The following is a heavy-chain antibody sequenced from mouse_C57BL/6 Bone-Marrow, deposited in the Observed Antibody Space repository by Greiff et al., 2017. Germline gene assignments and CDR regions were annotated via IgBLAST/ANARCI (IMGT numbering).Heavy chain of an antibody. V-gene: IGHV1-22*01. CDR2: INPNNGGT. Sequence: EVQVVESGPELVKPGASVKMSCKASGYTFTDYNMHWVKQSHGKSLEWIGYINPNNGGTSYNQKFKGKATLTVNKSSSTAYMELRSLTSEDSAVYYCARPYGSSWFAYWGQGTLVTVSA. D-gene: IGHD1-1*01. CDR3: ARPYGSSWFAY. J-gene: IGHJ3*01. CDR1: GYTFTDYN.